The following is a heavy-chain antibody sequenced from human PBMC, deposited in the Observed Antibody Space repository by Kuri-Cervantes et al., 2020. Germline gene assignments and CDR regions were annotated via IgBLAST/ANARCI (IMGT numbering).Heavy chain of an antibody. Sequence: GESLKISCAASGFTFSSYSMNWVRQAPGKGLEWVSYISSSSSTIYYADSVKGRFTISRDNAKNSLYLQMNSLRDEDTAVYYCARDASRITGATNDYWGQGTLVTVSS. CDR1: GFTFSSYS. CDR2: ISSSSSTI. V-gene: IGHV3-48*02. CDR3: ARDASRITGATNDY. J-gene: IGHJ4*02. D-gene: IGHD1-20*01.